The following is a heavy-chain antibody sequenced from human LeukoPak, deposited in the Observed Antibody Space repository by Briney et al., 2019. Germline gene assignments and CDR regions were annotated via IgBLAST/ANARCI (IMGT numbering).Heavy chain of an antibody. CDR2: IYYSGST. CDR3: ARGGAGYTSGAFDI. J-gene: IGHJ3*02. V-gene: IGHV4-31*03. CDR1: GGSISSGGYY. D-gene: IGHD5-12*01. Sequence: PSQTLSLTCTVSGGSISSGGYYWSWIRQHPGKGLEWIGYIYYSGSTYYNPSLKSRVTISVDTSKNQFSLKLSSVTAADTAVYYCARGGAGYTSGAFDIWGQGTMVTVSS.